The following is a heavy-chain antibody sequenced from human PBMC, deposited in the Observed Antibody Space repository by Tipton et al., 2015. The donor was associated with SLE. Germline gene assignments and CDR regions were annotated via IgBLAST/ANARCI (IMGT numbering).Heavy chain of an antibody. Sequence: SLRLSCAASGFTSDDYAMHWVRQAPGKGLEWVSGISWNSGSIGYADSVKGRFTISRDNSKNTLYLQMNSLRAEDTAVYYCAKPGYSSSWYFDYWGQGTLVTVSS. CDR3: AKPGYSSSWYFDY. D-gene: IGHD6-13*01. CDR1: GFTSDDYA. J-gene: IGHJ4*02. V-gene: IGHV3-9*02. CDR2: ISWNSGSI.